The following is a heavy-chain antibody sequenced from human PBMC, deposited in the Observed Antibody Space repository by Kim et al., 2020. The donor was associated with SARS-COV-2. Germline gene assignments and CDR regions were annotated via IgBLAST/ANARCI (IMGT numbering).Heavy chain of an antibody. CDR2: IDPSDSYT. J-gene: IGHJ4*02. Sequence: GESLKISCKGSGYSFTSYWISWVRQMPGKGLEWMGRIDPSDSYTNYSPSFQGHVTISADKSISTAYLQWSSLKASDTAMYYCARQGYYGSGSYSYFDYWGQGTLVTVSS. CDR1: GYSFTSYW. V-gene: IGHV5-10-1*01. CDR3: ARQGYYGSGSYSYFDY. D-gene: IGHD3-10*01.